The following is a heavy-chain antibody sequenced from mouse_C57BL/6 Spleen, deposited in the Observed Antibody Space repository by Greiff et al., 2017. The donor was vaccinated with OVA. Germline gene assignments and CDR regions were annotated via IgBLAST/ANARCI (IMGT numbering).Heavy chain of an antibody. D-gene: IGHD2-4*01. CDR2: IHPNSGST. V-gene: IGHV1-64*01. CDR3: ARVYDYPYYAMDY. CDR1: GYTFTSYW. J-gene: IGHJ4*01. Sequence: QVQLQQPGAELVKPGASVKLSCKASGYTFTSYWMHWVKQRPGQGLEWIGMIHPNSGSTNYNEKFKSKATLTVDKSSSTAYMQLSSLISEDSAVYYCARVYDYPYYAMDYWGQGTSVTVSS.